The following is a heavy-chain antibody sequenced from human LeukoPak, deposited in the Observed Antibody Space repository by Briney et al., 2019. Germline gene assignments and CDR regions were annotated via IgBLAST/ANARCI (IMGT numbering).Heavy chain of an antibody. J-gene: IGHJ6*02. V-gene: IGHV4-39*07. CDR3: TRQISGYYGMDV. CDR2: IYYSGST. D-gene: IGHD6-25*01. Sequence: SETLSLTCTVSGGSISSSSYYWGWIRQPPGKGLEWIGSIYYSGSTNYNPSLKSRITMSLDTSKTQFSLKLGSVTAADTGVYFCTRQISGYYGMDVWGQGTTVTVSS. CDR1: GGSISSSSYY.